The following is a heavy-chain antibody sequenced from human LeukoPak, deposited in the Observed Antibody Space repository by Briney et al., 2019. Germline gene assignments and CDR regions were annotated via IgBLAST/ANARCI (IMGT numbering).Heavy chain of an antibody. J-gene: IGHJ4*02. CDR1: GYTFTDYY. Sequence: ASVKVSCKAFGYTFTDYYITWVRQAPGQGLEWMGWIYPNTGGTNYAQKFEGRVTMTTDTSITTAYMELSRLRSDDTAVYYCASAHLLGRWDFGLSYWGQGTLVTVSS. V-gene: IGHV1-2*02. CDR3: ASAHLLGRWDFGLSY. CDR2: IYPNTGGT. D-gene: IGHD3/OR15-3a*01.